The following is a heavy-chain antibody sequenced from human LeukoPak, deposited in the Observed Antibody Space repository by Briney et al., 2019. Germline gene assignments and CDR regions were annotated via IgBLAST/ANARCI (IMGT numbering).Heavy chain of an antibody. CDR3: ARDPYSGNYGAYYYYYMDV. CDR2: ISSSSSYI. Sequence: PGGSLRLSCAASGFTFSSYSMNWVRQAPGKGLEWVSSISSSSSYIYYADSVKGRFTISRDNAKNSLYLQMDSPRVEDTAEYYCARDPYSGNYGAYYYYYMDVWGKGTTVTVSS. V-gene: IGHV3-21*06. D-gene: IGHD1-26*01. CDR1: GFTFSSYS. J-gene: IGHJ6*03.